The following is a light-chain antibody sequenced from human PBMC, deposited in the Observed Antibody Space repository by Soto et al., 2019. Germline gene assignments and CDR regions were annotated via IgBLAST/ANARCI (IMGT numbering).Light chain of an antibody. CDR2: GVS. V-gene: IGKV3-20*01. CDR1: ESVSNNY. CDR3: QHYVTWPLT. J-gene: IGKJ4*01. Sequence: ESVLTQSPGTLSLSPGERATLSCRATESVSNNYFAWYQQKPGQSPRLLIYGVSSRATDIPDRFSGSGSGTDFTLTISRLEPEDFAVYYCQHYVTWPLTFGGGTKVE.